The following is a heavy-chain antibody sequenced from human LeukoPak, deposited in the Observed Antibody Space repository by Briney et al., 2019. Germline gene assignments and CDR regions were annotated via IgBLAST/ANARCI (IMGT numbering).Heavy chain of an antibody. D-gene: IGHD6-19*01. CDR2: VSAKTGHT. Sequence: ASVKLSCKASGYPFASYGISWVRQAPGQGLEWMGWVSAKTGHTNYAQHHRGRVTMTTDTYTTTAYLELRSLRSDDTAVYYCARDSGNTGWFDPWGQGTLVTVSS. CDR1: GYPFASYG. J-gene: IGHJ5*02. V-gene: IGHV1-18*01. CDR3: ARDSGNTGWFDP.